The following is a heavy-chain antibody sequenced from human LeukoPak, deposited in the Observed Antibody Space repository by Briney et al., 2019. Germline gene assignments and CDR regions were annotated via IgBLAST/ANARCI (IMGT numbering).Heavy chain of an antibody. Sequence: GGSLRLSCAASGFKLCDYAMHWVRQAPGKGLEWASGIIWNSGVIDYADSVKGRFTISRDNAKNSLFLQMNSLRVEDTALYYCEKVRPPGSYYSLAIEYWGQGTLVTVSS. CDR3: EKVRPPGSYYSLAIEY. D-gene: IGHD3-10*01. V-gene: IGHV3-9*01. J-gene: IGHJ4*02. CDR2: IIWNSGVI. CDR1: GFKLCDYA.